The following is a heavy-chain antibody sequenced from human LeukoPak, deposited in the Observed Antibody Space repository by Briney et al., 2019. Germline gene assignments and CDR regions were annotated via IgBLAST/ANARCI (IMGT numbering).Heavy chain of an antibody. D-gene: IGHD3-3*01. CDR1: GFTFSIYA. Sequence: GGSLRLSCAASGFTFSIYAMSSVPHAPGKGLEWVSPLCGSGGSTYYADSVKGRFTISRDNSKNTLYLQMNSLRAEDTAVYYCAKLPGITIFGVAKFDPWGQGTLVTVSS. CDR2: LCGSGGST. CDR3: AKLPGITIFGVAKFDP. J-gene: IGHJ5*02. V-gene: IGHV3-23*01.